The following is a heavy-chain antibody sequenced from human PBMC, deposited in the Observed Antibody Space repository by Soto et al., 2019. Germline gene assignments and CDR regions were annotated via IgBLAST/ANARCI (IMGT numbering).Heavy chain of an antibody. CDR3: ARDPTGYDSSGYYPGGFDY. CDR1: GYTFTSYG. Sequence: ASVKVSCKASGYTFTSYGISWVRQAPGQGLEWMGWISAYNGNTNYAQKLQGRVTMTTDTSTSTAYMELRSLRSDDTAVYYCARDPTGYDSSGYYPGGFDYWGQGTLVTVSS. D-gene: IGHD3-22*01. J-gene: IGHJ4*02. V-gene: IGHV1-18*01. CDR2: ISAYNGNT.